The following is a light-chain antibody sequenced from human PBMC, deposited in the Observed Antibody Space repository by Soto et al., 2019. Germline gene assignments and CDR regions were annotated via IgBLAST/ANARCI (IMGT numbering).Light chain of an antibody. V-gene: IGKV3-20*01. CDR3: QQYNNSPT. CDR2: GAS. Sequence: EIVLAQSPGTLSFSPGERATLSCTASQSISSKYFAWYQQKPGQAPRLLIYGASTRATGIPDRFSGSGSGTHFTLTISRLEPEDFAVYYCQQYNNSPTFGQGTKWIS. J-gene: IGKJ1*01. CDR1: QSISSKY.